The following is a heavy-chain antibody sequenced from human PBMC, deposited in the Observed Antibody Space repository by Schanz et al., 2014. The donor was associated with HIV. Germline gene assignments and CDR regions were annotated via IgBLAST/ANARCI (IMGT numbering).Heavy chain of an antibody. J-gene: IGHJ4*02. CDR3: ARATTDPFQPTYYFDS. Sequence: QVHLQQWGAGLLKPSETLSLTCAVYGGSFSGSYWSWIRQPPGKGLEWIGEINHSGSTNYSPSLKSRVTISVAASKRQVSLNLASVTAADTAVYFCARATTDPFQPTYYFDSWGQGTLVTVSS. CDR1: GGSFSGSY. CDR2: INHSGST. D-gene: IGHD1-1*01. V-gene: IGHV4-34*02.